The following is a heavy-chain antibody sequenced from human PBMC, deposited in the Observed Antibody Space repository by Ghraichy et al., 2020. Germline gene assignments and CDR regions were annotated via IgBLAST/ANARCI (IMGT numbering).Heavy chain of an antibody. J-gene: IGHJ4*02. CDR1: GYSISSGYY. Sequence: SETLSLTCAVSGYSISSGYYWGWIRQPPGKGLEWIGTIYHSGSTYYNPSLNSRVTISVDTSKNHFSLKLSAVTAADTAVFYCARQLSSGSRNFDYWGQGTLVTVFS. D-gene: IGHD6-19*01. V-gene: IGHV4-38-2*01. CDR3: ARQLSSGSRNFDY. CDR2: IYHSGST.